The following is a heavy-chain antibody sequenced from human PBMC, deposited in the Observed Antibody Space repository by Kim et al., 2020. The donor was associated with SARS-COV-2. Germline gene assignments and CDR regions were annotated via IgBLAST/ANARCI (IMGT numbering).Heavy chain of an antibody. Sequence: ASVKVSCKPSGYTFTNYYIHWVRQAPGQGLEWVGVINPNTGGTTYAQKFQGRVAMTRDTSTSTVYMEVSTLTSVDTAVYYCARVAVSLFYFDPWGQGTLVTVSS. J-gene: IGHJ4*02. V-gene: IGHV1-46*01. CDR2: INPNTGGT. D-gene: IGHD2-21*01. CDR3: ARVAVSLFYFDP. CDR1: GYTFTNYY.